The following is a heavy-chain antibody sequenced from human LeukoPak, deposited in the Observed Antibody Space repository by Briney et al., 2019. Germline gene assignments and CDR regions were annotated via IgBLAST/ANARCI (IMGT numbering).Heavy chain of an antibody. CDR3: AKGHTYGMI. V-gene: IGHV3-11*01. J-gene: IGHJ4*02. CDR1: GFTFSDSY. CDR2: ISGSGTTM. D-gene: IGHD2-8*01. Sequence: GGSLRLSCAASGFTFSDSYMSWVRQTPGKGPEWVSYISGSGTTMEYAKSVKDRFTISRENAKDSLYQQMNSLEAEDTAVYYCAKGHTYGMIWGQGTLVSVSS.